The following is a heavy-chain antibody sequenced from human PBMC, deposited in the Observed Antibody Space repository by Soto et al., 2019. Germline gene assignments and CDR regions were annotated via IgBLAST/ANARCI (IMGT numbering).Heavy chain of an antibody. D-gene: IGHD3-22*01. CDR1: GYTFPSYG. V-gene: IGHV1-18*01. CDR3: ARVKGSGYHNWFDP. CDR2: ISAYNGNT. J-gene: IGHJ5*02. Sequence: GASVKVSCKASGYTFPSYGISWVRQAPGQGLEWMGWISAYNGNTNYAQKLQGRVTMTTDTSTSTAYMELRSLRSDDTAVYYCARVKGSGYHNWFDPWGQGTLVTVSS.